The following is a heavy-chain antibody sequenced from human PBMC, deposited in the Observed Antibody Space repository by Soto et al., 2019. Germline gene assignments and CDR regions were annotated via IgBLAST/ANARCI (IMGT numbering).Heavy chain of an antibody. CDR3: AREPEVGAFDI. CDR1: GGTFSGYA. Sequence: ASVKVSCKASGGTFSGYAISWVRQAPGQGLEWMGGIIPIFGTANYAQKFQGRVTITADESTSTAYMELSSLRSEDTAVYYCAREPEVGAFDIWGQGTMVTVSS. CDR2: IIPIFGTA. V-gene: IGHV1-69*13. J-gene: IGHJ3*02.